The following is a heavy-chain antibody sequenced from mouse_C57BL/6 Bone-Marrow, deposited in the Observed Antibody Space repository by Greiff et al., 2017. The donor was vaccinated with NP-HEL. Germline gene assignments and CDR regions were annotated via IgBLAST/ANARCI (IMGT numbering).Heavy chain of an antibody. CDR3: ASTAHRYDYGSDY. V-gene: IGHV1-81*01. Sequence: QVQLQQSGAELARPGASVKLSCKASGYTFTSYGISWVKQRTGQGLEWIGEIYPRSGNTYYNEKFKGKATLTADKSSSTAYMELRSLTSEDSAVYFCASTAHRYDYGSDYWGQGTTLTVSS. J-gene: IGHJ2*01. CDR2: IYPRSGNT. D-gene: IGHD1-1*01. CDR1: GYTFTSYG.